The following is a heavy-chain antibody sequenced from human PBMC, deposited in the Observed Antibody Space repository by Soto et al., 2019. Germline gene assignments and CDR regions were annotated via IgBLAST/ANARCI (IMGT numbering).Heavy chain of an antibody. CDR1: GFTFSNHW. J-gene: IGHJ4*02. CDR2: IKADGSEK. Sequence: LRLSCVGSGFTFSNHWMNWVRQAPGQGLEWVANIKADGSEKYYVDSVKGRFTISRDNAKNSLYLQMNSLRAEDTAVYYCARARGVDYWGQGTQVTVSS. D-gene: IGHD3-16*01. V-gene: IGHV3-7*03. CDR3: ARARGVDY.